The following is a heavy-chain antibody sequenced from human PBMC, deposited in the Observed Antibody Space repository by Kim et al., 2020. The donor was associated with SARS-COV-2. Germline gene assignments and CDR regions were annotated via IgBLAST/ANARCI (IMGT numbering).Heavy chain of an antibody. J-gene: IGHJ4*02. CDR1: GFTFSSYW. V-gene: IGHV3-74*01. Sequence: GGSLRLSCAASGFTFSSYWMHWVRQAPGKGLVWVSRINSDGSSTRYADSVKGRFTISRDNAKNTLYLQMNSLRAEDTAVYYCARGWFGAYYFDYWGQGTLVTVSS. D-gene: IGHD3-10*01. CDR2: INSDGSST. CDR3: ARGWFGAYYFDY.